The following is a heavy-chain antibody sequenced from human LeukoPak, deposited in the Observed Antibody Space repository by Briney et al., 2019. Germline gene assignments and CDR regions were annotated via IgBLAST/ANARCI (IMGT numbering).Heavy chain of an antibody. CDR2: IAYDGSRA. CDR1: GFTFGGYG. D-gene: IGHD1-14*01. CDR3: TRYNNDHFDY. Sequence: GGSLRLSCAGSGFTFGGYGMHWFRQTPGKGLEWVAVIAYDGSRALADSVKGRFTISRDNSKNTMSVQMDDLRAEDTAVYYCTRYNNDHFDYWGQGTLVTVSS. V-gene: IGHV3-33*01. J-gene: IGHJ4*02.